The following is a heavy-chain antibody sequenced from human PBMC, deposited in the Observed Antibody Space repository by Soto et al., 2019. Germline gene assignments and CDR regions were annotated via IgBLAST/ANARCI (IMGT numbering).Heavy chain of an antibody. D-gene: IGHD3-9*01. CDR1: GFTVSSNY. Sequence: EVQLVESGGGLVQPGGSLRLSCAASGFTVSSNYMSWVRQAPGKGLEWVSVIYSGGSTYYADSVKGRFTISRHNSKNPLYLQMNSLRAEDTAVYYCARDAPVDDIDHDAFDIWGQGTMVTVSS. CDR3: ARDAPVDDIDHDAFDI. V-gene: IGHV3-53*04. CDR2: IYSGGST. J-gene: IGHJ3*02.